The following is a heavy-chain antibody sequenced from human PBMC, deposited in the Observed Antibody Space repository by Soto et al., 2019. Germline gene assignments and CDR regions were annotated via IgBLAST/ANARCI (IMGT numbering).Heavy chain of an antibody. D-gene: IGHD6-6*01. CDR1: GDSISRGGYS. J-gene: IGHJ6*02. CDR2: IYDSGST. Sequence: SETLSLTCAVSGDSISRGGYSWTWIRQPPGKALEWIGNIYDSGSTSYNPSLKSRVTISVDTPKNQFSLKLTSVTAADTAVYFCARGSSSYYDYGMDVWGQGTTVTVS. V-gene: IGHV4-30-2*01. CDR3: ARGSSSYYDYGMDV.